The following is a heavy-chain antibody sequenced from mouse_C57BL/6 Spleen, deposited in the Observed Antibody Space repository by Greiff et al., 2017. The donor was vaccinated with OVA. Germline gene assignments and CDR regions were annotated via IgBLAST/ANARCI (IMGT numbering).Heavy chain of an antibody. V-gene: IGHV14-4*01. CDR2: IDPENGDT. Sequence: EVQLQQSGAELVRPGASVKLSCTASGFNIKDDYMHWVKQRPEQGLEWIGWIDPENGDTEYASKFQGKATITADTSSNTAYLQLSSLTSEDTAVYYCTVITTVVATRDYWGQGTTLTVSS. J-gene: IGHJ2*01. CDR3: TVITTVVATRDY. CDR1: GFNIKDDY. D-gene: IGHD1-1*01.